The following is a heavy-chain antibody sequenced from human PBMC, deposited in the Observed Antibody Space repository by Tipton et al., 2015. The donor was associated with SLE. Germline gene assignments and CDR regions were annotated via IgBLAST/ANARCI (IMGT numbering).Heavy chain of an antibody. V-gene: IGHV4-61*09. CDR2: IYTSGST. D-gene: IGHD3-16*01. J-gene: IGHJ5*02. CDR1: GGSISSGFYY. Sequence: TLSLTCTVSGGSISSGFYYWSWVRPPAGKGLEWIGHIYTSGSTNYNPSLKSRLTISLDKSKKQFSLKLLSVTAADAAVYYCARVDTTVRLRNWFDPWGQGTLVTVSS. CDR3: ARVDTTVRLRNWFDP.